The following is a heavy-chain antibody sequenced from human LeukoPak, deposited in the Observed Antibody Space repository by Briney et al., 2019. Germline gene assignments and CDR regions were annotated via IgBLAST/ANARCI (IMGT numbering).Heavy chain of an antibody. Sequence: RASVKVSCKASGGTFNSYTISWVRQAPGQGLEWMGRIIPILGIANYAQKSQGRVTITADKSTSTAYMELSSLRSEDTAVYYCARDFVQYYYGSGSLDYWGQGTLVTVSS. CDR2: IIPILGIA. V-gene: IGHV1-69*04. D-gene: IGHD3-10*01. CDR1: GGTFNSYT. J-gene: IGHJ4*02. CDR3: ARDFVQYYYGSGSLDY.